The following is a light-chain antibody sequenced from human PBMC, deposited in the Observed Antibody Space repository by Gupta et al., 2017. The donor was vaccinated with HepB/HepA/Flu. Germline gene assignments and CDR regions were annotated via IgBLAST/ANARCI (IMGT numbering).Light chain of an antibody. Sequence: DIQMTQSPSSLSAFVGDRVTITCRASQGISICLNWYQQKAGRAPKLLIYATSSLQSGVPSRFSGSGSGTDFTLTISRLQPEDFATYYCQQRDMTPITFGGGTKVDIK. J-gene: IGKJ4*01. CDR1: QGISIC. CDR3: QQRDMTPIT. V-gene: IGKV1-39*01. CDR2: ATS.